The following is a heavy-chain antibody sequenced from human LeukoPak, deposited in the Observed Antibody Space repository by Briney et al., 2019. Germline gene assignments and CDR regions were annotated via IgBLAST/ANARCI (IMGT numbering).Heavy chain of an antibody. CDR3: ASYDFWSGYSSTRFDY. CDR1: GFTFSSYA. Sequence: GGSLRLSCAASGFTFSSYAMSWVRQAPGKGLEWVANIKQDGSEKYYVDSVKGRFTISRDNAKNSLYLQMNSLRAEDTAVYYCASYDFWSGYSSTRFDYWGQGTLVTVSS. D-gene: IGHD3-3*01. CDR2: IKQDGSEK. J-gene: IGHJ4*02. V-gene: IGHV3-7*01.